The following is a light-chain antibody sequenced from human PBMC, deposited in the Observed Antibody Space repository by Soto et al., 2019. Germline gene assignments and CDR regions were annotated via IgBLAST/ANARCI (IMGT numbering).Light chain of an antibody. CDR2: DNY. CDR1: SSNIGTGYN. Sequence: QSVLTQPPSVSGAPGQRVTISCTGRSSNIGTGYNVHWYQQLPGTAPKLLIYDNYNRPSGVPDRFSGSKSGSSASLAITGLQAEYEADYYCQSYDSSLSEVFGTGTKVTVL. J-gene: IGLJ1*01. V-gene: IGLV1-40*01. CDR3: QSYDSSLSEV.